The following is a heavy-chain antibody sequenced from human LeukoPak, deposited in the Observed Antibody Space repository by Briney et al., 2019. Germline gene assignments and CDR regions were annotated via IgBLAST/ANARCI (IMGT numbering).Heavy chain of an antibody. CDR2: INPSGGST. CDR3: ARGGGDGYNLD. V-gene: IGHV1-46*01. J-gene: IGHJ4*02. CDR1: GYTFTSYY. D-gene: IGHD5-24*01. Sequence: GASVKVSCKASGYTFTSYYMHWVRQAPGQGLEWMGIINPSGGSTSYAQKFQGRVTITADESTSTAYMELSSLRSEDTAVYYCARGGGDGYNLDWGQGTLVTVSS.